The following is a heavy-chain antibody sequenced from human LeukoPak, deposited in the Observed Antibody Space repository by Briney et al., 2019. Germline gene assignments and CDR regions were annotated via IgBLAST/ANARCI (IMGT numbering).Heavy chain of an antibody. J-gene: IGHJ6*03. CDR2: INPNSGGT. V-gene: IGHV1-2*02. Sequence: GASVKVSCKASGYTFTGYYTHWVRQAPGQGLEWMGWINPNSGGTNYAQKFQGRVTMTRDTSTSTAYMELSRLRSDDTAVYYCAALGYCSGGSCYNYYYMDVWGKGTTVTVSS. CDR3: AALGYCSGGSCYNYYYMDV. D-gene: IGHD2-15*01. CDR1: GYTFTGYY.